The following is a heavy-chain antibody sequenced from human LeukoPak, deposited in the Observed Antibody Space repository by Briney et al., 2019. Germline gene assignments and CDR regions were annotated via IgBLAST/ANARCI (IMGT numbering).Heavy chain of an antibody. CDR3: AGTYYFDSSGHYFGGNGFDI. Sequence: SETLSLTCTVSGGALSGYHWSWIRQSPGRGLEWLGHISYRGNTDYNPALKSRVTISVDMFYNQFSLKLSSVTAADTAVYYCAGTYYFDSSGHYFGGNGFDIWGQGTMVTVSS. V-gene: IGHV4-59*12. J-gene: IGHJ3*02. CDR2: ISYRGNT. D-gene: IGHD3-22*01. CDR1: GGALSGYH.